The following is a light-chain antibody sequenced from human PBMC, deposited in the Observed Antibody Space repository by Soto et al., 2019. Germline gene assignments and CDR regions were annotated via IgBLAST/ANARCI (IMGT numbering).Light chain of an antibody. Sequence: QSVLTQPPSASGTPGQRVTISCSGSRASIGSNTVTWYQHLPGAAPKLLVYNNNQRPSGVPDRFSGSKSDTSASLAISGLQFEDEADYYCISYRGSDTSYVFGTGTKLTVL. J-gene: IGLJ1*01. CDR3: ISYRGSDTSYV. V-gene: IGLV1-44*01. CDR1: RASIGSNT. CDR2: NNN.